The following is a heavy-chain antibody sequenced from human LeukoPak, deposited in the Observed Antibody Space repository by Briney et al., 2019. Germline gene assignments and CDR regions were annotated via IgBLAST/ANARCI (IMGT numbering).Heavy chain of an antibody. CDR2: IYYSGST. CDR1: GGSISSGDYY. J-gene: IGHJ6*02. Sequence: SETLSLTCTVSGGSISSGDYYWSWIRQPPGKGLEWIGYIYYSGSTYYNPSLKSRVTISVDTSKNQFSLKLSSVTAADTAVYYCAREGYSYGNYYYGMDVWGQGTTVTVSS. D-gene: IGHD5-18*01. CDR3: AREGYSYGNYYYGMDV. V-gene: IGHV4-30-4*01.